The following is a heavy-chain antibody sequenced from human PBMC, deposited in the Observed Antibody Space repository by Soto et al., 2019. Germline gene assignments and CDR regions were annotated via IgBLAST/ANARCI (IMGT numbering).Heavy chain of an antibody. CDR2: IYHIGSP. CDR3: ATLPSRIEVTVLPIPT. J-gene: IGHJ5*02. CDR1: GGSISSTNW. Sequence: QVQLQESGPGLVKPSGTLSLTCAVSGGSISSTNWWTWVRQSPGKGLEWIGEIYHIGSPNYNPSLRGRVTISVDKSSNQFSLKMRSVTAADTAVYYCATLPSRIEVTVLPIPTWGQGTLVTVSS. V-gene: IGHV4-4*02. D-gene: IGHD2-15*01.